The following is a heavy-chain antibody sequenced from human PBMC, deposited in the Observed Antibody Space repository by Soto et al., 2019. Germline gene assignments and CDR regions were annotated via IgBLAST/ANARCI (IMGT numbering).Heavy chain of an antibody. Sequence: GESLKISCKGSGYSFTSYWIGWVRQMPGKGLEWMGIIYPGDSDTRYSPSFQGQVTISADKSISTAYLQWSSLKASDTAMYYCARLPGYGSGGSCYGAFNGMDVWGQGTTVTVSS. CDR1: GYSFTSYW. J-gene: IGHJ6*02. CDR2: IYPGDSDT. CDR3: ARLPGYGSGGSCYGAFNGMDV. V-gene: IGHV5-51*01. D-gene: IGHD2-15*01.